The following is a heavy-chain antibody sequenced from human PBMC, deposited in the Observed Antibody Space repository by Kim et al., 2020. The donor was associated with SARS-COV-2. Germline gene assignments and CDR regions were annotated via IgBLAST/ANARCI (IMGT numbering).Heavy chain of an antibody. CDR1: GYSFSTYW. CDR2: IYPGDSDT. Sequence: GESLKISCKGSGYSFSTYWIGWVRQMPGRGLEWMGVIYPGDSDTRYNPSFQGQVTISADKSISTAYLQWSGLKASDTAMYYCARSIAVDSSGYFTEFDNWGQGTLVTVSS. V-gene: IGHV5-51*01. CDR3: ARSIAVDSSGYFTEFDN. J-gene: IGHJ4*02. D-gene: IGHD3-22*01.